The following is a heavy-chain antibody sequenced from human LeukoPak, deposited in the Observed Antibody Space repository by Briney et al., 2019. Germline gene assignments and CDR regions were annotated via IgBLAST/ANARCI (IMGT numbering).Heavy chain of an antibody. Sequence: GGSLRLSCAVSGCTFSSYWMNWVRQAPGKGLEWVASIRMDGVEKTYVDSVKGRFTISRDNTYNSLYLQMSSLRVEDTAVYFCARDGAPPGLYSDLWGRGTLVTVSS. CDR2: IRMDGVEK. J-gene: IGHJ4*01. CDR1: GCTFSSYW. V-gene: IGHV3-7*01. D-gene: IGHD6-13*01. CDR3: ARDGAPPGLYSDL.